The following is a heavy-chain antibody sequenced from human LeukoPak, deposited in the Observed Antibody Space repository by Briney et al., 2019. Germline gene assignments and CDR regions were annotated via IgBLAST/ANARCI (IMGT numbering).Heavy chain of an antibody. CDR3: TTAGDEGGDLDDY. V-gene: IGHV3-15*01. CDR1: GFTFSNAW. Sequence: PGGFLRLSCAASGFTFSNAWMSWVRQAPGKGLEWVGRIKSKTDGGTTDYAAPVKGRFTISRDDSKNTLYLQMNSLKTEDTAVYYCTTAGDEGGDLDDYWGQGTLVTVSS. J-gene: IGHJ4*02. CDR2: IKSKTDGGTT. D-gene: IGHD3-10*01.